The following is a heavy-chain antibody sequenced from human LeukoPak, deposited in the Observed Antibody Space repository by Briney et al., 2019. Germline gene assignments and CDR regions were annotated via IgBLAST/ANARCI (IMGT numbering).Heavy chain of an antibody. D-gene: IGHD2-15*01. CDR1: GGSVSSSSYY. J-gene: IGHJ6*03. CDR2: IYYSGTA. V-gene: IGHV4-39*07. Sequence: SETLSLTCSVSGGSVSSSSYYWGWIRQPPGKGLEWIGSIYYSGTADYNPSLKSRVTISVDTSKNQCSLKLTSVTAADTAVYYCVRGLSCSGGSCYSLYYSYYYMDVWGKGTTVTVSS. CDR3: VRGLSCSGGSCYSLYYSYYYMDV.